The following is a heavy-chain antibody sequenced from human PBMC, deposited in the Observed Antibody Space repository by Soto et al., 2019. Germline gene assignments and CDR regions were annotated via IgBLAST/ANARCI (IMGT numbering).Heavy chain of an antibody. V-gene: IGHV1-3*01. CDR2: INAGNGNT. D-gene: IGHD3-9*01. Sequence: QVQLVQSGAEVKKPGASVKVSCKASGYTFTSYAMHWVRQAPGQRLEWMGWINAGNGNTKYSQKFQGRVTITRDTSASTAYMELSSLRSEDTAVYYCARDDIFTGYSYYYYYYGMDVLGQGTTVTVSS. J-gene: IGHJ6*02. CDR3: ARDDIFTGYSYYYYYYGMDV. CDR1: GYTFTSYA.